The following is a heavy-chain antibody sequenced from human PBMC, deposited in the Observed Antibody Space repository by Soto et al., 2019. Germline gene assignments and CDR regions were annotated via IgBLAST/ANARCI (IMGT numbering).Heavy chain of an antibody. V-gene: IGHV3-21*01. CDR1: GFTFSSYS. Sequence: EVQLVESGGGLVKPGGSLRLSCAASGFTFSSYSMNWVRQAPGKGLEWVSSISSSSSYIYYADSVKGRFTISRDNAKNSLYLQMNSLRAEDTAVYYCARDGEPSGGRWHFDYWGQGTLVTVSS. CDR3: ARDGEPSGGRWHFDY. CDR2: ISSSSSYI. J-gene: IGHJ4*02. D-gene: IGHD2-15*01.